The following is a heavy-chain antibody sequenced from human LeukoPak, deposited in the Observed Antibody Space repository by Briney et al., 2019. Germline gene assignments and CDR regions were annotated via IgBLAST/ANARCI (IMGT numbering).Heavy chain of an antibody. V-gene: IGHV3-30*04. CDR3: ARTFDSSGYDYGHYFDY. CDR1: GFTFGGYA. J-gene: IGHJ4*02. CDR2: ISYDGSYQ. D-gene: IGHD3-22*01. Sequence: PGGSLRLSCSASGFTFGGYAMHWVRQSPGKGPEWVALISYDGSYQNYADSVKGRFTISRDNSKNTLTLQMNSLRVEDTAVYHCARTFDSSGYDYGHYFDYWGQGALVTVSS.